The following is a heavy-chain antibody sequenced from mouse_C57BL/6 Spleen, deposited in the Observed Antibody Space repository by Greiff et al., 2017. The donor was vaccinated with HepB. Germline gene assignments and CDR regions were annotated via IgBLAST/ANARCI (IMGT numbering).Heavy chain of an antibody. V-gene: IGHV3-6*01. CDR3: AGDSLRTWFAY. D-gene: IGHD1-1*01. CDR2: ISYDGSN. CDR1: GYSITSGYY. Sequence: EVKLVESGPGLVKPSQSLSLTCSVTGYSITSGYYWNWIRQFPGNKLEWMGYISYDGSNNYNPSLKNRISITRDTSKNQFFLKLNSVTTEDTATYYCAGDSLRTWFAYWGQGTLVTVSA. J-gene: IGHJ3*01.